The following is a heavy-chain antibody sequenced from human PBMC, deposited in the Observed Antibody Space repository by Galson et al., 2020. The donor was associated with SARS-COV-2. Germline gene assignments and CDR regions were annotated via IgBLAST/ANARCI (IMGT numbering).Heavy chain of an antibody. Sequence: SETLSLTCAVDGGSFSGYYWSWIRQPPGKGLEWIGEINHSGSTNYNPSLTSRVTISVDTSKNQFSLKLSSVTAADTAVYYCAAFLVYYYDSSGYYYWGQGTLVTVSS. V-gene: IGHV4-34*01. CDR1: GGSFSGYY. CDR2: INHSGST. J-gene: IGHJ4*02. CDR3: AAFLVYYYDSSGYYY. D-gene: IGHD3-22*01.